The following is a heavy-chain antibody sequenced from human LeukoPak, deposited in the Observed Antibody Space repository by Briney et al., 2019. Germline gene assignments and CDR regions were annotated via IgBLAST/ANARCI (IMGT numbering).Heavy chain of an antibody. CDR1: GFTFSNYG. J-gene: IGHJ4*02. V-gene: IGHV3-33*06. CDR3: AKDREMATMSEYYFDY. CDR2: IWNDGSNK. D-gene: IGHD5-24*01. Sequence: PGVSLRRSCAASGFTFSNYGMQWVRQAPGKGLEWVAVIWNDGSNKYYADSVKGRFTISRDNFKNTLFLQMNSLRGEDTAVYYCAKDREMATMSEYYFDYWGQGGLVTVCS.